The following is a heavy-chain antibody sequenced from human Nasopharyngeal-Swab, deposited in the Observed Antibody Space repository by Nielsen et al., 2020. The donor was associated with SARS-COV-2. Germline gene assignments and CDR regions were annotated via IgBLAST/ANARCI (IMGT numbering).Heavy chain of an antibody. V-gene: IGHV3-74*01. J-gene: IGHJ4*02. CDR1: GFTFSSSW. D-gene: IGHD7-27*01. Sequence: GESLKISCAGSGFTFSSSWLHWVRQAPVEGLVWVARLNGDATTVDYADSVKGRFTISRDNAKNTLYLQMNGLRDEDTAIYYCARAGEYRFDYWGQGTLVTVSS. CDR2: LNGDATTV. CDR3: ARAGEYRFDY.